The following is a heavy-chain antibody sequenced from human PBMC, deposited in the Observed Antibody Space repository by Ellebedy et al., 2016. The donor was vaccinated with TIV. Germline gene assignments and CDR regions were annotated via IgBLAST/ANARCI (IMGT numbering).Heavy chain of an antibody. J-gene: IGHJ5*02. CDR2: INPNSGGT. Sequence: ASVKVSXXVPGYTFTGYYMHWVRQAPGQGLEWMGWINPNSGGTNYAQKFQGRVTMTRDTSISTAYMELSRLRSDDTAVYYCATYDSSGWWFDPWGQGTLVTVSS. D-gene: IGHD3-22*01. V-gene: IGHV1-2*02. CDR1: GYTFTGYY. CDR3: ATYDSSGWWFDP.